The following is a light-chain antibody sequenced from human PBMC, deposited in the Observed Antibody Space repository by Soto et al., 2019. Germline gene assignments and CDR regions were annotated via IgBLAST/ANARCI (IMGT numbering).Light chain of an antibody. CDR1: QSVSSSY. Sequence: EIVLTQSPGTLSLSPGERATLSCRASQSVSSSYLAWYQQKPGQAPRLLIYGASSRATSIPDRFSGSGSGTDFTLTISILEPEDFAVYYCQQYGSSASTFGQGTKVEIK. J-gene: IGKJ1*01. CDR2: GAS. V-gene: IGKV3-20*01. CDR3: QQYGSSAST.